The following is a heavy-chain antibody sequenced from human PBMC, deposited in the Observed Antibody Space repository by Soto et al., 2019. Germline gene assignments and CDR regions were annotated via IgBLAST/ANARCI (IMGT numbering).Heavy chain of an antibody. V-gene: IGHV3-21*01. Sequence: EVQLVESGGGLVKPGGSLRLSCAASGFSFSNYTMNWVRQAPGKGLDWLSSISRSSSNIFYADSVKGRFTVSRDNANNLLYLQINSLSAEDTAIYYCARDLKVAASNSYFYYGMDVWGQGITVTVSS. CDR3: ARDLKVAASNSYFYYGMDV. D-gene: IGHD6-19*01. CDR2: ISRSSSNI. J-gene: IGHJ6*02. CDR1: GFSFSNYT.